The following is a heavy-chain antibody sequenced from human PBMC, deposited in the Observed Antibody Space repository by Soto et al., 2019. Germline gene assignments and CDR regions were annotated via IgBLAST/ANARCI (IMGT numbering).Heavy chain of an antibody. D-gene: IGHD2-15*01. CDR1: GYTFSNYG. CDR2: ISPFTGDT. V-gene: IGHV1-18*04. J-gene: IGHJ4*02. Sequence: VASVKVSCKASGYTFSNYGINCVRQAPGQGLEWMGWISPFTGDTHYTQSLQGRVTVTTDTSTSTAYMELRSLRSADTAVYYCARSCSGGSCHSAYWGQGTLVTVSS. CDR3: ARSCSGGSCHSAY.